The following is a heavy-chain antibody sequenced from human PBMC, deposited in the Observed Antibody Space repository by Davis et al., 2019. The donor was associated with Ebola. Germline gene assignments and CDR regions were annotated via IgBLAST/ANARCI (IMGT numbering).Heavy chain of an antibody. CDR3: AKDLDERSGYDSVYFDY. Sequence: PGGSLRLSCAASGITFSNYAMSWVRQAPGKGLEWVSAISNSGGRTYYADYVKGRSTISRDNSKNTLYLQMNSLIAEDTAVYYGAKDLDERSGYDSVYFDYWGQGTLVTVSS. V-gene: IGHV3-23*01. D-gene: IGHD5-12*01. CDR1: GITFSNYA. CDR2: ISNSGGRT. J-gene: IGHJ4*02.